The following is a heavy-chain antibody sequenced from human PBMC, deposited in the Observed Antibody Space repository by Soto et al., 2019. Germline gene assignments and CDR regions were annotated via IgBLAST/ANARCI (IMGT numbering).Heavy chain of an antibody. Sequence: QLQLQESGSGLVRPSQTLSLTCAVYGGSISSGSYSWSWFRQPPGKGLEWIGYMYHSGSTYYNPSLKSRVTISIDRSKNQFSLKLSSVTAADTAVYYCARVPDYWGQGILVTVSS. V-gene: IGHV4-30-2*01. CDR2: MYHSGST. J-gene: IGHJ4*02. D-gene: IGHD2-2*01. CDR1: GGSISSGSYS. CDR3: ARVPDY.